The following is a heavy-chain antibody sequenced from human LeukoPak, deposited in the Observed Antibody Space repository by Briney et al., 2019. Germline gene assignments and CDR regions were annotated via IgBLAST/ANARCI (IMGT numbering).Heavy chain of an antibody. Sequence: SQTLSLTCTVSGGSISSGDYYWSWIRQPPGKGLEWMGYIYYSGSTYYNPSLKSRVTISVDTSKNQFSLKLSSVTAADTAVYYCARSLYGDYGYFQHWGQGTLVTVSS. CDR2: IYYSGST. V-gene: IGHV4-30-4*01. D-gene: IGHD4-17*01. CDR3: ARSLYGDYGYFQH. CDR1: GGSISSGDYY. J-gene: IGHJ1*01.